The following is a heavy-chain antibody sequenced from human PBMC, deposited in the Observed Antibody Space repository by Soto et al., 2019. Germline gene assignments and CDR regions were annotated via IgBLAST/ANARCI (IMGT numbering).Heavy chain of an antibody. CDR2: IYYSGST. V-gene: IGHV4-39*01. J-gene: IGHJ5*02. CDR3: AGHLEESGWYNWSDP. CDR1: GGSISSIIYY. Sequence: ASDTLCLTCTVSGGSISSIIYYWGWIRQPPGKGLEWIGSIYYSGSTYYNPSLKSRVTISVDTSKNQFSLKLSSVTAADTAVYYCAGHLEESGWYNWSDPWGQGTLVTVSS. D-gene: IGHD6-19*01.